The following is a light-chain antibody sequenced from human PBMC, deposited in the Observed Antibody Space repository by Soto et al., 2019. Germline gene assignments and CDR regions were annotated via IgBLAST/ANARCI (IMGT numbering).Light chain of an antibody. CDR2: GNN. CDR3: QSYDSSLSGYV. V-gene: IGLV1-40*01. J-gene: IGLJ1*01. CDR1: SSNIGAHYD. Sequence: QAVVTQPPSVSGAPGQRVTISCTGSSSNIGAHYDVHWYQQFPGMAPKLLIYGNNNRPSGVPDRFSGSKSGTSASLAITGLQAEDEADYYCQSYDSSLSGYVFGTGTKVTVL.